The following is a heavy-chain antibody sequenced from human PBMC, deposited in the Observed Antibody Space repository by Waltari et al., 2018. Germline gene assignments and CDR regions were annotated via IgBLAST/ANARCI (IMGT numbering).Heavy chain of an antibody. CDR2: SIRILGIA. V-gene: IGHV1-69*02. CDR1: GGTFSCYT. J-gene: IGHJ3*02. CDR3: ATHLYCGGDCREGFDAFDI. D-gene: IGHD2-21*02. Sequence: QVQLVQSGAEVKKPGSSVKVSYKASGGTFSCYTIRWVRQAPGQGLEWMGRSIRILGIANDAQKFQGRVTITADKSTSTAYMELSSLRSEDTAVYYCATHLYCGGDCREGFDAFDIWGQGTMVIVSS.